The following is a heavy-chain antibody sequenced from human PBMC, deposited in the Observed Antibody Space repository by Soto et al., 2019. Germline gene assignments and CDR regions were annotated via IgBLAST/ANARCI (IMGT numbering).Heavy chain of an antibody. J-gene: IGHJ5*02. CDR3: VRDLGTVLRYFDWQRPINWFDP. CDR1: GFTFSSYS. CDR2: ISSSSSYI. D-gene: IGHD3-9*01. V-gene: IGHV3-21*01. Sequence: PGGSLRLSCAASGFTFSSYSMNWFRQAPGKGLEWVSSISSSSSYIYYADSVKGRFTISRDNAKNSLYLQMNSLRAEDTAVYYCVRDLGTVLRYFDWQRPINWFDPWGQGPLVTGSS.